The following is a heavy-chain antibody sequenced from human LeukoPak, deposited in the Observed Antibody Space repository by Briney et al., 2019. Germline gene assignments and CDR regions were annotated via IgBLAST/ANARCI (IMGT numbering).Heavy chain of an antibody. CDR3: ARKITMVRGPLIKGYFDL. D-gene: IGHD3-10*01. CDR1: GFTFMNYV. Sequence: GSLRLSCSGSGFTFMNYVMAWVRQAPGKGLEWVSSIRLGGGLTHSADPVKGRFIISRDMNTLFLQMNNLRPEDTAMYYCARKITMVRGPLIKGYFDLWGRGTLVSVSS. V-gene: IGHV3-23*01. CDR2: IRLGGGLT. J-gene: IGHJ2*01.